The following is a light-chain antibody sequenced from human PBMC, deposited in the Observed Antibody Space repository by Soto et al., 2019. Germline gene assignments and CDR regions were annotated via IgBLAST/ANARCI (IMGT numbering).Light chain of an antibody. J-gene: IGLJ2*01. CDR2: SND. CDR1: SSNIGSNS. CDR3: AAWDDSLNVYVI. V-gene: IGLV1-44*01. Sequence: QSVLTQPPSASGTPGQRVTISCSGSSSNIGSNSVNWYQQFPGTAPKLLIYSNDQRPSGVPDRFSGSKSGTSASLAISGLQSEDEADYYCAAWDDSLNVYVIFGGGTKLTVL.